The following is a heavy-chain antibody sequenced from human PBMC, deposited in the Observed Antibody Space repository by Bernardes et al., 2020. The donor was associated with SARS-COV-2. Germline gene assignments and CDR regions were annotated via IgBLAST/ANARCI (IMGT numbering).Heavy chain of an antibody. V-gene: IGHV4-61*02. J-gene: IGHJ5*02. CDR1: GGSISSGSYY. Sequence: SETLSLTCTVSGGSISSGSYYWSWIRQPAGKGLEWIGRIYTSGSTNYNPSLKSRVTISVDTSKNQFSLKLSSVTAADTAVYYCARETAMVPNWFDHWGQGTLVTVSS. D-gene: IGHD5-18*01. CDR2: IYTSGST. CDR3: ARETAMVPNWFDH.